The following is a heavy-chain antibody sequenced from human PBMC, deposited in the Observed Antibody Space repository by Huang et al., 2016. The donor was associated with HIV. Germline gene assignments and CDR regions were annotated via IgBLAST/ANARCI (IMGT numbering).Heavy chain of an antibody. J-gene: IGHJ4*02. CDR3: AREFVIFGAPLWPAY. Sequence: QVQLVQFGAEVKKPGASVKVSCKASGYRFTTYALHWVRQAPGHRLEWMGWINTGNGNTNYSQKCQGRVTITRDTAASTVYMEVSSLTFEDTAVYYCAREFVIFGAPLWPAYWGQGTLISVSS. V-gene: IGHV1-3*04. CDR1: GYRFTTYA. CDR2: INTGNGNT. D-gene: IGHD2-21*01.